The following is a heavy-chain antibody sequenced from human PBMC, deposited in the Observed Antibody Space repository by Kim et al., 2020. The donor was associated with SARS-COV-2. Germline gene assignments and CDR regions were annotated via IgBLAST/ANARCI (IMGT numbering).Heavy chain of an antibody. V-gene: IGHV4-61*01. Sequence: SETLSLTCTVSGGSVSSGSYYWSWIRQPPGKGLEWIGYIYYSGSTNYNPSLKSRVTISVDTSKNQFSLKLSSVTAADTAVYYCARGKTNIVVVPAAPRIWCDPWGQGTLVTVSS. CDR2: IYYSGST. CDR3: ARGKTNIVVVPAAPRIWCDP. D-gene: IGHD2-2*01. J-gene: IGHJ5*02. CDR1: GGSVSSGSYY.